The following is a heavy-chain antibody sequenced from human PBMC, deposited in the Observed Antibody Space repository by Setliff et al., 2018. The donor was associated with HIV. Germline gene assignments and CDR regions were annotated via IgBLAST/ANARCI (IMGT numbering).Heavy chain of an antibody. D-gene: IGHD6-13*01. Sequence: PSETLSLTCSVSGASISSPIYYWGWIRQAPGKGLEWIGNIYYNGNTNYNPSLERRLTISVDTSKNQFSLSLSSVTATDTALYFCAAAEGQGPWYFFDNWGQGTQVTVSS. J-gene: IGHJ4*02. V-gene: IGHV4-39*01. CDR2: IYYNGNT. CDR1: GASISSPIYY. CDR3: AAAEGQGPWYFFDN.